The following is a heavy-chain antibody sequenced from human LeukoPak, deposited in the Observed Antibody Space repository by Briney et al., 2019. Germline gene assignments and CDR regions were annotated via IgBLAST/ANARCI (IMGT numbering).Heavy chain of an antibody. Sequence: GASVKVSCKASGYTFTGYYMHWERQAPGQGLEWMGRINPNSGGTNYAQKFQGRVTMTRDTSISTAYMELSRLRSDDTAVYYCARGVNVSLWFGELYYFDYWGQGTLVTVSS. CDR3: ARGVNVSLWFGELYYFDY. D-gene: IGHD3-10*01. J-gene: IGHJ4*02. V-gene: IGHV1-2*06. CDR1: GYTFTGYY. CDR2: INPNSGGT.